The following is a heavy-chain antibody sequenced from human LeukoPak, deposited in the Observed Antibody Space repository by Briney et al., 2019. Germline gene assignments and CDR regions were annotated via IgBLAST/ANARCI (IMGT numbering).Heavy chain of an antibody. V-gene: IGHV3-73*01. CDR1: GFTFSGST. D-gene: IGHD1-7*01. J-gene: IGHJ4*02. CDR3: TRSITGITAHFDY. Sequence: GGSLRLSCAASGFTFSGSTMHWVRQASGKRLEWVGRIRSKANSYATAYAASVEGRFTISRDDSKNTAYLQMNSLKTEDTAMYYCTRSITGITAHFDYWGQGTLVTVSS. CDR2: IRSKANSYAT.